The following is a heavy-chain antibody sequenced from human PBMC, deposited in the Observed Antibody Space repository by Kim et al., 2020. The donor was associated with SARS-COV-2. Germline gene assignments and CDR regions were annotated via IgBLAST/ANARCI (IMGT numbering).Heavy chain of an antibody. D-gene: IGHD6-13*01. J-gene: IGHJ6*02. V-gene: IGHV3-23*01. CDR3: AKRRGSSAAGSIIGMDV. CDR2: ISGSDSGGST. Sequence: GGSLRLSCTASGFTFSNYAMSWVRQAPGKGLDWVSGISGSDSGGSTYYADSVKGRFTISRDNSKNTLYLQMNSLRGEDTAIYYCAKRRGSSAAGSIIGMDVWGQGTMVTVSS. CDR1: GFTFSNYA.